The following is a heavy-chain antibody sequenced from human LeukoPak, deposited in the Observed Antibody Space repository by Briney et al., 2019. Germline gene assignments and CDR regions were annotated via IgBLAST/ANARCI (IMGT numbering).Heavy chain of an antibody. D-gene: IGHD4-23*01. Sequence: PGGSLRLSCAASGFTFSAYSMNWVRQSPGKGLEWIGEIIHTGSTNYNPSLKSRVTISIDTSKNQLSLKLSSVTAADTAVYYCAREGGGNSYWGQGTLVTVST. CDR2: IIHTGST. CDR3: AREGGGNSY. CDR1: GFTFSAYS. J-gene: IGHJ4*02. V-gene: IGHV4-34*12.